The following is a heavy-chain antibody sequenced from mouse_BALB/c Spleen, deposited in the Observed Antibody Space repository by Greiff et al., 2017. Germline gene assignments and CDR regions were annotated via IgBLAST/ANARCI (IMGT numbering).Heavy chain of an antibody. D-gene: IGHD6-2*01. CDR1: GFNIKDTY. CDR2: IDPANGNT. J-gene: IGHJ2*01. V-gene: IGHV14-3*02. Sequence: VQLQQSGAELVKPGASVKLSCTASGFNIKDTYMHWVKQRPEQGLEWIGRIDPANGNTKYDPKFQGKATITADTSSNTAYLQLSSLTSEDTAVYYCARRASLGYFDYWGQGTTLTVSS. CDR3: ARRASLGYFDY.